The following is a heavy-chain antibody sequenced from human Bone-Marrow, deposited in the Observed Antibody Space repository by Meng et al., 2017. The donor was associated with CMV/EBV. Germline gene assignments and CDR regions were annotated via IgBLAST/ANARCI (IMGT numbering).Heavy chain of an antibody. D-gene: IGHD3-10*01. CDR1: GGTFSSYT. Sequence: SVKVSCKASGGTFSSYTISWVRQAPGQGLEWMGRIIPILGIANYAQKFQGRVTITADKSTSTAYMELSSLRSDDTAVYYCARDYNFIGFDPWGQGTLVTVSS. CDR3: ARDYNFIGFDP. CDR2: IIPILGIA. J-gene: IGHJ5*02. V-gene: IGHV1-69*04.